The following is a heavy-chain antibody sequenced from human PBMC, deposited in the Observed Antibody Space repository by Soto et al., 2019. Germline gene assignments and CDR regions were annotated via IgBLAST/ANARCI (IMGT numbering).Heavy chain of an antibody. V-gene: IGHV3-23*01. J-gene: IGHJ3*02. Sequence: PGGSLRLSCAASGFTCSSYDMSWVRQAPGKGLEWVSTILVGGSTHYPDSVKGRFTISRDNSKNTVFLQMNSLTVGDTAVYYCAKATATGGGAFDICGQGTMVTVSS. D-gene: IGHD2-8*02. CDR2: ILVGGST. CDR3: AKATATGGGAFDI. CDR1: GFTCSSYD.